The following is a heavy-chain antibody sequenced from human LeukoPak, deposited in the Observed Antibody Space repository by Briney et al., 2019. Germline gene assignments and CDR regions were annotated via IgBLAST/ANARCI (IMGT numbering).Heavy chain of an antibody. CDR1: GGSFSGYY. D-gene: IGHD2-21*01. V-gene: IGHV4-34*01. Sequence: SETLSLTCAVYGGSFSGYYWSWIRQPPGKGLEWIGEINHSGSTNYNPSLKSRVTISVDTSKNHFSLKLSSVTAADTAMYFCARGLFYSGAGRSFDSWGQGTLVTVSS. J-gene: IGHJ4*02. CDR2: INHSGST. CDR3: ARGLFYSGAGRSFDS.